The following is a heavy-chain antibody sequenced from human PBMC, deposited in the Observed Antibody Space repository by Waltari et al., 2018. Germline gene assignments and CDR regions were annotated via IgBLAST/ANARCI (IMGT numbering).Heavy chain of an antibody. CDR1: GGTFSSYA. J-gene: IGHJ4*02. Sequence: QVQLVQSGAEVKKPGSSVKVSCKASGGTFSSYAISWVRQAPGQGLQWMGRIIPILGIANSAQKFQGRVTITADKSTSTAYMELSSLRSEDTAVYYCARARSYNQGGLGYWGQGTLVTVSS. CDR2: IIPILGIA. CDR3: ARARSYNQGGLGY. D-gene: IGHD1-26*01. V-gene: IGHV1-69*04.